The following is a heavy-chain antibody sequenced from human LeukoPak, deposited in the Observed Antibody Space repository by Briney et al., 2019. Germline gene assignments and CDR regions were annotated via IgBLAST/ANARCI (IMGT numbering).Heavy chain of an antibody. Sequence: PSETLSLTCTVSGGSITSISYYWGWTRQPPGKGLEWIGRIYDSGSTYYNTSLKSRVPISVATSKTQFSLKLSAVTAAARVVDYCARVGRVTMVRGVGVFDIWGQGTMVTVSS. CDR3: ARVGRVTMVRGVGVFDI. D-gene: IGHD3-10*01. CDR1: GGSITSISYY. V-gene: IGHV4-39*07. J-gene: IGHJ3*02. CDR2: IYDSGST.